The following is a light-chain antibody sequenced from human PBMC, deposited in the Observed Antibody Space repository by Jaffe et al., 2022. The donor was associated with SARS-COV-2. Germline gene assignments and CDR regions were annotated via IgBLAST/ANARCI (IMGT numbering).Light chain of an antibody. V-gene: IGKV1-39*01. CDR1: QSISSY. J-gene: IGKJ4*01. CDR2: TTS. Sequence: DIQMTQSPYSLSASVGDRVTVTCRASQSISSYLNWYQQKPGKAPKLLIYTTSTLQSGVPSRFSGSGSGTDFTLTISSLQPEDFATYFCQQSYSTLFTFGGGTKVEVK. CDR3: QQSYSTLFT.